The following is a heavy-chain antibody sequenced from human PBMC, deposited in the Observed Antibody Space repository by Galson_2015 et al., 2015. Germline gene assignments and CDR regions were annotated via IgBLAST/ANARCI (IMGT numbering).Heavy chain of an antibody. CDR3: AVTYYYDSSGYPFDY. CDR1: GGTFSSYA. CDR2: IIPIFGTA. Sequence: SVKVSCKASGGTFSSYAISWVRQAPGQGLEWMGGIIPIFGTADYAQKFQGRVTITADESTSTAYMELSSLRSEDTAVYYCAVTYYYDSSGYPFDYWGQGTLVTVSS. J-gene: IGHJ4*02. D-gene: IGHD3-22*01. V-gene: IGHV1-69*13.